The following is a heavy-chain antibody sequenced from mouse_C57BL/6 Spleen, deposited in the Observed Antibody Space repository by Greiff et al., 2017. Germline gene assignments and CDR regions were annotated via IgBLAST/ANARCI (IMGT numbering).Heavy chain of an antibody. J-gene: IGHJ1*03. CDR2: IYPGDGGT. D-gene: IGHD1-1*01. CDR1: GYAFSSSW. Sequence: QVQLKESGPELVKPGASVKISCKASGYAFSSSWMNWVKQRPGKGLEWIGRIYPGDGGTNYNGKFKGKATLTADKSSSTAYMQLSSLTSEDSAVXFCARSAYYYGGSYEWYFDVWGTGTTVTVSS. V-gene: IGHV1-82*01. CDR3: ARSAYYYGGSYEWYFDV.